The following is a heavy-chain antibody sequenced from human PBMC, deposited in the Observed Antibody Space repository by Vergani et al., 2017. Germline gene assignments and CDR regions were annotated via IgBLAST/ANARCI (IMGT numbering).Heavy chain of an antibody. D-gene: IGHD1-7*01. CDR3: AKDRGTGTTHKYYFDY. CDR1: GFTFSSYA. CDR2: ISGSGGST. Sequence: EVQLLESGGGLVKPGGSLRLSCAASGFTFSSYAMSWVRQAPGKGLEWVSAISGSGGSTYYADSVKGRFTISRDNSKNTLYLQMNSLRAEDTAVYYCAKDRGTGTTHKYYFDYWGQGTLVTVSS. V-gene: IGHV3-23*01. J-gene: IGHJ4*02.